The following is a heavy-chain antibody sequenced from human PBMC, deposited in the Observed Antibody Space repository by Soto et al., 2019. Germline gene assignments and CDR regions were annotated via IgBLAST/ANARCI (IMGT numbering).Heavy chain of an antibody. V-gene: IGHV4-30-2*01. D-gene: IGHD2-2*01. J-gene: IGHJ4*02. CDR2: MYHSGST. Sequence: QLQLQESGSGLVEPSQTLSLTCAVSGRSISSGGYSWSWIRQPPGKGLEWIGYMYHSGSTYYNPARKSQGSITISRSKNQFSLKLSSVTAADTAMYYCVRVPDYWGQGILVTVSS. CDR1: GRSISSGGYS. CDR3: VRVPDY.